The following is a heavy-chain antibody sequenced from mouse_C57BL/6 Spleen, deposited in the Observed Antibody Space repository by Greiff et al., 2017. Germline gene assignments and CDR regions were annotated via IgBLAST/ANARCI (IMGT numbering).Heavy chain of an antibody. V-gene: IGHV5-17*01. J-gene: IGHJ2*01. CDR2: ISSGSSTI. CDR3: ARPGPLLLHFDY. D-gene: IGHD1-1*01. CDR1: GFTFSDYG. Sequence: EVKLMESGGGLVKPGGSLKLSCAASGFTFSDYGMHWVRQAPEKGLEWVAYISSGSSTIYYADTVKGRFTISRDNAKNTLFLQMTRLRSEDTAMYYCARPGPLLLHFDYWGQGTTLTVSS.